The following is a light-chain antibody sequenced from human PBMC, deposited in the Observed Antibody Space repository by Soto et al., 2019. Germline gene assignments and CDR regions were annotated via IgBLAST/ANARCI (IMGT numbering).Light chain of an antibody. V-gene: IGKV3-20*01. Sequence: EIVLTQSPGTLSLSPGERATLSCRASQSVSSSFLTWYRQKPGQPPRVLIYAASIRAAGSPDRFRGSGSGTDFTLTISRLEPEDFATYYCQQSYSTPRTFGQGTKLEIK. CDR1: QSVSSSF. CDR3: QQSYSTPRT. J-gene: IGKJ2*01. CDR2: AAS.